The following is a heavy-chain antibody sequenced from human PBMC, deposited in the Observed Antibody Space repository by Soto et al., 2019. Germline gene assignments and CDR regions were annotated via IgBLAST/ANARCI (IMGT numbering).Heavy chain of an antibody. Sequence: PSETLSLTCTVSGGSISSYYWSWIRQPPGKGLEWIGYIYYSGSTNYNPSLKSRVTISVDTSKNQFSLKLSSVTAADTAVYYCARDGQTYGDYGGLRRNWFDPWGQGTLVTVSS. D-gene: IGHD4-17*01. CDR3: ARDGQTYGDYGGLRRNWFDP. CDR1: GGSISSYY. CDR2: IYYSGST. V-gene: IGHV4-59*01. J-gene: IGHJ5*02.